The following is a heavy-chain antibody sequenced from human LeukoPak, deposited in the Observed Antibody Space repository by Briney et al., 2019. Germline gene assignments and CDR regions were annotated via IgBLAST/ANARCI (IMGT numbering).Heavy chain of an antibody. D-gene: IGHD3-9*01. V-gene: IGHV3-30*18. J-gene: IGHJ4*02. CDR1: GFTFSSYC. CDR3: AKPGDWLPQEYYFDY. CDR2: ISYEGSNK. Sequence: GGSLRLSCAASGFTFSSYCMHGVRQAPGKGVEGVAVISYEGSNKYYGDCVKGRFTISRDNSKNTLYLKMKSLRVEATVVYYCAKPGDWLPQEYYFDYWGQGTLVTVSS.